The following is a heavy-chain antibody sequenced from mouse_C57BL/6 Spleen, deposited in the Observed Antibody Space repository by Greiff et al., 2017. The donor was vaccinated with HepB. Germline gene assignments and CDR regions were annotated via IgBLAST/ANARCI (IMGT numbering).Heavy chain of an antibody. V-gene: IGHV1-20*01. CDR1: GYSFTGYF. CDR3: ARVGIYDYDGGRHFDV. J-gene: IGHJ1*03. Sequence: VQLQQSGPELVKPGDSVKISCKASGYSFTGYFMNWVMQSHGKSLEWIGRINPYNGDTFYNQKFKGKATLTVDKSSSTAHMELRSLTSADAAVYYCARVGIYDYDGGRHFDVWGTGTTVTVSS. CDR2: INPYNGDT. D-gene: IGHD2-4*01.